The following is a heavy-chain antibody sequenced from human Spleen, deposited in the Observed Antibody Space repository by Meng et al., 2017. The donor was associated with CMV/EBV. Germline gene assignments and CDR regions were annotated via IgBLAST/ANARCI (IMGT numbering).Heavy chain of an antibody. CDR3: ARERRGQWLVLNGMDV. Sequence: GESLKISCAASGFTFNSYSMNWVRQAPGKGLEWVSYISSSSSPIYYADSVKGRFTISRDNAKNSLYLQMNSLRAEDTAVYYCARERRGQWLVLNGMDVWGQGTTVTVSS. D-gene: IGHD6-19*01. J-gene: IGHJ6*02. V-gene: IGHV3-48*04. CDR2: ISSSSSPI. CDR1: GFTFNSYS.